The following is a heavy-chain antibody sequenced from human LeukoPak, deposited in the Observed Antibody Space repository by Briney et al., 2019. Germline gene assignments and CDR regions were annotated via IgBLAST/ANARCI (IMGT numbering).Heavy chain of an antibody. CDR1: GFTFSSYA. Sequence: GGSLRLSCAASGFTFSSYAMSWVRQAPGKGLEWVSAISGSGGSTYYADSVKGRFTISRDNSKNTLYLQMSSLRAEDTAVYYCAKVSRITMVRGATYFDYWGQGTLVTVSS. D-gene: IGHD3-10*01. V-gene: IGHV3-23*01. J-gene: IGHJ4*02. CDR3: AKVSRITMVRGATYFDY. CDR2: ISGSGGST.